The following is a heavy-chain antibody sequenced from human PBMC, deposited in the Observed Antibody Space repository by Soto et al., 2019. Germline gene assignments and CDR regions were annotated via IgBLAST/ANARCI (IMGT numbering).Heavy chain of an antibody. V-gene: IGHV2-5*02. CDR2: TFWDDDK. D-gene: IGHD6-13*01. Sequence: SGPTLVDPPQTLTLTCTFSGFSLHTSGVCVGWIRQPPGKALEWLALTFWDDDKRYSPSLKTRLSITKDTSKNQVFLTMTNMDHFDTGTSHCVYSRLAAARWFDPWGQGILGTVSS. J-gene: IGHJ5*02. CDR1: GFSLHTSGVC. CDR3: VYSRLAAARWFDP.